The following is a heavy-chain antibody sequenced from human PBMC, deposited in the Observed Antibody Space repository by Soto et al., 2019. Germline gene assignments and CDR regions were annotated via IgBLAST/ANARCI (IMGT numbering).Heavy chain of an antibody. CDR3: ARDSETTYYYGSGTPMPDY. CDR2: IYTSGST. D-gene: IGHD3-10*01. Sequence: SETLSLTCTVSGGSISSYYWSWIREPAGKGLEWIGRIYTSGSTNYNPSLKSRVTMSVDTSKNQFSLKLSSVTAADTAVYYCARDSETTYYYGSGTPMPDYWGQGTLVTVSS. J-gene: IGHJ4*02. CDR1: GGSISSYY. V-gene: IGHV4-4*07.